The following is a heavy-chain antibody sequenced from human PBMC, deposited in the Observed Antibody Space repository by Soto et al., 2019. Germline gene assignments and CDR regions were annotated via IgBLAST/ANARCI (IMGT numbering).Heavy chain of an antibody. Sequence: VPLVESGGDLVQSGGSLKLSCAASGFNFSGSAMHWVRQASGKGLEWVGRIRTKANSYATAYAASVKGRFTISRDDSKNTAYLQMNSLKTEDTAVYYCTRHLYGDYFFDYWGQGTLVTVFS. CDR1: GFNFSGSA. D-gene: IGHD4-17*01. CDR3: TRHLYGDYFFDY. V-gene: IGHV3-73*02. CDR2: IRTKANSYAT. J-gene: IGHJ4*02.